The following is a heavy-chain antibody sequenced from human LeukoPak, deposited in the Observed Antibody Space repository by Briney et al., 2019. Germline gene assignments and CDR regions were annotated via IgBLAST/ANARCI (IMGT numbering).Heavy chain of an antibody. J-gene: IGHJ5*02. V-gene: IGHV4-39*07. CDR3: ARVYSSTHNWFDT. CDR2: IYYSGTT. D-gene: IGHD6-19*01. Sequence: SETLSLTCTVSGGSISTTSYFWAWIRQPPGEGLEWIGSIYYSGTTYFNSSLKSRLTISVERSKNHFSLKLSSLTVADTTLYYCARVYSSTHNWFDTWGQGIQVTVSS. CDR1: GGSISTTSYF.